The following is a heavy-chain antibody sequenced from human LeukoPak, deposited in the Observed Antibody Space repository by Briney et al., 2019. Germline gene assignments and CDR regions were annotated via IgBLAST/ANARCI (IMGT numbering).Heavy chain of an antibody. V-gene: IGHV1-58*02. CDR3: AADPSANSGSQEYYYYYMDV. Sequence: SVKVSCKASGFTFTSSAMQWVRQARGQRLEWIGWIVVGSGNTNYAQKFQERVTITRDMSTSTAYMELSSLRSGDTAVYYCAADPSANSGSQEYYYYYMDVWGKGTTVTISS. CDR1: GFTFTSSA. J-gene: IGHJ6*03. D-gene: IGHD1-26*01. CDR2: IVVGSGNT.